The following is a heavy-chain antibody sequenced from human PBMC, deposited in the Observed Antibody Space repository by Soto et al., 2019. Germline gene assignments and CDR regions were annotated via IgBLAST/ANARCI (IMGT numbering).Heavy chain of an antibody. V-gene: IGHV3-23*01. J-gene: IGHJ6*02. D-gene: IGHD3-3*01. CDR3: AKDWTRGYYYGMDV. CDR1: GFTFSSYA. CDR2: ISGSGGST. Sequence: PGGSLRLSCAASGFTFSSYAMSWVRQAPGKGLEWVSAISGSGGSTYYADSVKGRFTISRDNSKNTLYLQMNSLRAEDTAVYYCAKDWTRGYYYGMDVWGQGTTVTVSS.